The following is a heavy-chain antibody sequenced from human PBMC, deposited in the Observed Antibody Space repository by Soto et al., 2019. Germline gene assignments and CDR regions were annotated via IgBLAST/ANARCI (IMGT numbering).Heavy chain of an antibody. CDR3: ARWGRHIVVVSVMRRPPRCSHS. J-gene: IGHJ5*01. CDR1: GGSFSGYY. CDR2: INHSGST. Sequence: PSETLSLTCAVYGGSFSGYYWSWIRQPPGKGLEWIGEINHSGSTNYNPSLKSRVTISVDTSKNQFSLKLSSVTAADTAVYYCARWGRHIVVVSVMRRPPRCSHSWCPAPLVSV. D-gene: IGHD2-21*01. V-gene: IGHV4-34*01.